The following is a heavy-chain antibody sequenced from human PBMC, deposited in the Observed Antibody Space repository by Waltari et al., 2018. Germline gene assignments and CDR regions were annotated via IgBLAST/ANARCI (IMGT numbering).Heavy chain of an antibody. CDR2: FDPEDGET. Sequence: QVQLVQSGAEVKKPGASVKVSCKVSGYTLTELSMHWVRQAPGKGLEWMGGFDPEDGETIYAQKFQGRVTMTEDTSTDTAYMELSSLRSEDTAVYYCATGPILRFLEPYLDAFDIWGQGTMVTVSS. CDR1: GYTLTELS. J-gene: IGHJ3*02. CDR3: ATGPILRFLEPYLDAFDI. D-gene: IGHD3-3*01. V-gene: IGHV1-24*01.